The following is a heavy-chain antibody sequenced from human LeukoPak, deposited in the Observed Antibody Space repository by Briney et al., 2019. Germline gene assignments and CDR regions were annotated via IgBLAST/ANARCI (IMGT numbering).Heavy chain of an antibody. CDR1: GYTFTSYD. Sequence: ASVKVSCKASGYTFTSYDINWVRQATGQGLEWMGWMNPNSGNTGYARKFRGRVTITRNTSISTAYMELSSLRSEDTAVYYCARGRLGRFLEWLFDYWGQGTLVTVSS. J-gene: IGHJ4*02. CDR3: ARGRLGRFLEWLFDY. V-gene: IGHV1-8*03. CDR2: MNPNSGNT. D-gene: IGHD3-3*01.